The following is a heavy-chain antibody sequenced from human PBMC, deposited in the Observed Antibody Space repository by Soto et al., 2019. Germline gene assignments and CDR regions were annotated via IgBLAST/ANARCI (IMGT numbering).Heavy chain of an antibody. CDR1: GYTFTRYG. D-gene: IGHD3-16*01. Sequence: QVQLVQSGAEVKNPGASVKVSCKASGYTFTRYGIGWARQAPGQGLEWMGWINTYNGNTNYAQNVQGRVTLTTDRSTSTAYMERRSLRSNDTAIYYCAMVDVYVTPSPQDVWGQGTTVIVSS. CDR2: INTYNGNT. V-gene: IGHV1-18*01. CDR3: AMVDVYVTPSPQDV. J-gene: IGHJ6*02.